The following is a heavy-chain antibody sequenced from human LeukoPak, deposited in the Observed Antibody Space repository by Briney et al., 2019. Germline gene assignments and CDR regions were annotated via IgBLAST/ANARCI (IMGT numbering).Heavy chain of an antibody. CDR2: ISWNSGSI. Sequence: GGSLRLSCAASGFTFDDYAMHWVRQAPGKGLEWVSGISWNSGSIGYADSVKGRFTISRDNAKNSLYLQMNSLRAEDTALYYCAKGGYSGSYYEVSYSDYWGQGTLVTVSS. CDR1: GFTFDDYA. V-gene: IGHV3-9*01. D-gene: IGHD1-26*01. J-gene: IGHJ4*02. CDR3: AKGGYSGSYYEVSYSDY.